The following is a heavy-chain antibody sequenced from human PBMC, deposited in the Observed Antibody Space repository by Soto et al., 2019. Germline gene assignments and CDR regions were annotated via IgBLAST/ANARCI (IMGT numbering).Heavy chain of an antibody. CDR2: MNPNSVNT. Sequence: GASVKVSCKASGYTFTSYDINWVRQATGQGIEWMGWMNPNSVNTGYSQKFQGRVTITRDTSASTAYMELSSLRSEDTAVYYCARDRRRTAAGTPFHNWFDPWGQGTLVTVSS. CDR3: ARDRRRTAAGTPFHNWFDP. D-gene: IGHD6-13*01. V-gene: IGHV1-8*01. CDR1: GYTFTSYD. J-gene: IGHJ5*02.